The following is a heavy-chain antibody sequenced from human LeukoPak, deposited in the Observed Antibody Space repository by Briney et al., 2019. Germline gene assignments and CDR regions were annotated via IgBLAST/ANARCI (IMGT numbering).Heavy chain of an antibody. CDR3: ARIKYYDILSGAGYYFDY. CDR1: GYTFTSYG. V-gene: IGHV1-18*01. Sequence: GASVKVSCKASGYTFTSYGISWVRQAPGQGLEWMGWISAYNGNTNYAQKLQGRVTMTTDTSTSTAYMELRSLRSDDTAVYYCARIKYYDILSGAGYYFDYWGQGTLVTVSS. CDR2: ISAYNGNT. J-gene: IGHJ4*02. D-gene: IGHD3-9*01.